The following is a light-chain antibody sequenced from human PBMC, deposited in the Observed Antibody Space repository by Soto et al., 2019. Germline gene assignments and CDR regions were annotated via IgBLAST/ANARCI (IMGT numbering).Light chain of an antibody. CDR2: DAS. Sequence: DIQLTQSPSTLSASIGDRVVITCRASQTIERWLAWYQQRPGLAPRLLIYDASTLESGVPSRFSGSGSETEFTLTISSLKPDDFATYHCQQYDSYRTFGQGTKVETK. V-gene: IGKV1-5*01. J-gene: IGKJ1*01. CDR3: QQYDSYRT. CDR1: QTIERW.